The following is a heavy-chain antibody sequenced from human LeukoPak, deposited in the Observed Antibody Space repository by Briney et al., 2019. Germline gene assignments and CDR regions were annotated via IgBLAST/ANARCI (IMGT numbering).Heavy chain of an antibody. CDR3: ARSDHYHDNSGYDV. CDR1: GFTFSSYR. D-gene: IGHD3-22*01. V-gene: IGHV3-21*01. J-gene: IGHJ4*02. Sequence: GGSLRLSCAASGFTFSSYRMNWVRQAPGKGLEWVSSISSGSTYIYYADSVKGRFTISRDNAKNSLYLQMDSLRAEDTALYYCARSDHYHDNSGYDVWGQGTLVTVSS. CDR2: ISSGSTYI.